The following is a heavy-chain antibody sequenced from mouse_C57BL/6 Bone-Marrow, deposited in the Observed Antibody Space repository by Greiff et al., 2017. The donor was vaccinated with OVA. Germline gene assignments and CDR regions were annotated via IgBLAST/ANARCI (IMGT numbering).Heavy chain of an antibody. CDR1: GYTFTSYW. J-gene: IGHJ4*01. D-gene: IGHD2-1*01. CDR2: IDPSDSYT. V-gene: IGHV1-59*01. CDR3: AREDYYGNLYAMDY. Sequence: QVQLQQPGAELVRPGTSVKLSCKASGYTFTSYWMHWVKQRPGQGLEWIGVIDPSDSYTNYNQKFKGKATLTVDTYSSTAYMQLSSLTSEDSAVYYCAREDYYGNLYAMDYWGQGTSVTVSS.